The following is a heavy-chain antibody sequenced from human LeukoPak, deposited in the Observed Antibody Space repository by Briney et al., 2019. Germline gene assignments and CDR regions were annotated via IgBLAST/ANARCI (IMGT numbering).Heavy chain of an antibody. CDR3: AGDHCSRTSCYPTN. CDR1: GYND. Sequence: ASVKVSCKASGYNDINWVRQATGQGLEWMGWMNPNSGNTGYAQKFQGRVTMTRNTSISTAYMELSSLRSEDTAVYYCAGDHCSRTSCYPTNWGQGTLVTVSS. V-gene: IGHV1-8*01. D-gene: IGHD2-2*01. J-gene: IGHJ4*02. CDR2: MNPNSGNT.